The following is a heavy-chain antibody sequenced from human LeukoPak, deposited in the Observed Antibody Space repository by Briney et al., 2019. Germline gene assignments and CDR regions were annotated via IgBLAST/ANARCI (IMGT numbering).Heavy chain of an antibody. Sequence: SETLSLTSAVYGGSFSGYNWSWIRQPPGKGLEWIGDINHSGGTNSNPSLNSRVTISVDTSKNQFFLKLSSVTAADTAVYYCARGGKRMATSRYYYYYGMDVWGRGTTVIVSS. CDR1: GGSFSGYN. J-gene: IGHJ6*02. V-gene: IGHV4-34*01. CDR2: INHSGGT. CDR3: ARGGKRMATSRYYYYYGMDV. D-gene: IGHD5-24*01.